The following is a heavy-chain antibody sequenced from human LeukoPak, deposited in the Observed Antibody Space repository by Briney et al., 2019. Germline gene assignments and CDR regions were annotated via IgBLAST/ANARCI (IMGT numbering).Heavy chain of an antibody. D-gene: IGHD5-12*01. CDR1: GYSFNSYW. CDR2: IYPGDSDT. V-gene: IGHV5-51*01. CDR3: ARLPGIVATIERYFDY. Sequence: VESLKISCKGSGYSFNSYWIGWVRQMPGKGLEWMGIIYPGDSDTRYSPSFQGQVTISADKSISTAYLQWSSLKASDTAMYYCARLPGIVATIERYFDYWGQGTLVTVSS. J-gene: IGHJ4*02.